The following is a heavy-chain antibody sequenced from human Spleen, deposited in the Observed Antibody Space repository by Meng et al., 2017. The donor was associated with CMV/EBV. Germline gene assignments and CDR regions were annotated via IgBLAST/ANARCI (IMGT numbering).Heavy chain of an antibody. CDR1: GFTFKSFG. D-gene: IGHD3-10*01. CDR2: IRYDGSNK. Sequence: GGSLRLSCAASGFTFKSFGMHWVRQAPGKGPEWVAFIRYDGSNKYYADSVKGRFTISRDNSKNTLYLQMNSLGAEDTAVYYCAKRMGLVRGVGGSGTPGYYYYGLDVWGRGTTVTVSS. CDR3: AKRMGLVRGVGGSGTPGYYYYGLDV. V-gene: IGHV3-30*02. J-gene: IGHJ6*02.